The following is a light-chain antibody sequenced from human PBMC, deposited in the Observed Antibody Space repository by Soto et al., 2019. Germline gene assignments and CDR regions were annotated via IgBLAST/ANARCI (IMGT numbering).Light chain of an antibody. CDR1: QSVSSSY. J-gene: IGKJ1*01. Sequence: ETVLRQSPGTLSLSPGERATLSCRASQSVSSSYLAWYQQKPGQAPRLLIYDASSRATGIPDRFSGSGSGTDFTLTISRLEPEDFAVYYCQHYVRSPPSWTFGQGTKVEIK. CDR2: DAS. CDR3: QHYVRSPPSWT. V-gene: IGKV3-20*01.